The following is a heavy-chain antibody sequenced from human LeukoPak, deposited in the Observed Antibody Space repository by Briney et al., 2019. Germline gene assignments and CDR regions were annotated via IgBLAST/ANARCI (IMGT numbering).Heavy chain of an antibody. J-gene: IGHJ4*02. D-gene: IGHD4/OR15-4a*01. CDR1: GGTFSSYA. CDR3: ARDRYGVLDY. Sequence: SVKVSCKASGGTFSSYAISWVRQAPGQGLEWIGRIIPIFGTANYAQKFQGRVTITTDESTSTAYMELSRLRSEDTAVYYCARDRYGVLDYWGQGTLVTVSS. V-gene: IGHV1-69*05. CDR2: IIPIFGTA.